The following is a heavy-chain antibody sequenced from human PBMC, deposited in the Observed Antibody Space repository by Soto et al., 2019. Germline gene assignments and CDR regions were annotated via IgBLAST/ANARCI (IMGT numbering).Heavy chain of an antibody. D-gene: IGHD1-26*01. V-gene: IGHV3-53*01. Sequence: PGGSLRLSCAASGFTVSKNYMSWVRQAPGKGLEWVSLIYSGGDTYHADSVKGRFSISRDNSKNTLFLHMDSLRAEDTAVYYCATARYSGGFYFDYWGQGALVTVSS. CDR2: IYSGGDT. CDR1: GFTVSKNY. J-gene: IGHJ4*02. CDR3: ATARYSGGFYFDY.